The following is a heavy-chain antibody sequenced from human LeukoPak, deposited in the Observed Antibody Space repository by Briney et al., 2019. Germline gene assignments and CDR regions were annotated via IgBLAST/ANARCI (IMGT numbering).Heavy chain of an antibody. CDR2: ISDSGVST. D-gene: IGHD5-18*01. CDR3: AKIRGYSYGCGDY. CDR1: GFSFSSYA. V-gene: IGHV3-23*01. J-gene: IGHJ4*02. Sequence: GGSLRLSCAASGFSFSSYAMSWVRQAPGMGLEWVSDISDSGVSTYYADSVKGRFTISRDNSKNTLYLQMNTLRAEDTAVYFCAKIRGYSYGCGDYWGQGTLVTVSS.